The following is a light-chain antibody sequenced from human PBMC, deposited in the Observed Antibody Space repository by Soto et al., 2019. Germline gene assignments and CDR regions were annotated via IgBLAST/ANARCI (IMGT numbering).Light chain of an antibody. CDR1: SSDVAEYKY. Sequence: QSALAQPASVSGSPGQSITISCTETSSDVAEYKYVSWYQQHPGRAPKLIIYDVSNRPSGVSNRFSGSKSGSTASLTISGLQAEDEADYYCSSFTSRFTFNYIFGTGTKVTVL. CDR2: DVS. V-gene: IGLV2-14*03. J-gene: IGLJ1*01. CDR3: SSFTSRFTFNYI.